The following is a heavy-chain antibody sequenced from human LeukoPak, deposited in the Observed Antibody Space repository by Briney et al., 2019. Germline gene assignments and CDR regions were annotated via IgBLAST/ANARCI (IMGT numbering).Heavy chain of an antibody. D-gene: IGHD3-22*01. CDR1: GGTFSSYA. CDR2: IIPVLGIA. V-gene: IGHV1-69*04. CDR3: ARARRDSSGYTLDY. J-gene: IGHJ4*02. Sequence: SVKVSCKASGGTFSSYAISWVRQAPGQGLEWMGRIIPVLGIANYAQKFQGRVTITADKSTSTAYMELSSLRSEDTAVYYCARARRDSSGYTLDYWGQGTLVTVSS.